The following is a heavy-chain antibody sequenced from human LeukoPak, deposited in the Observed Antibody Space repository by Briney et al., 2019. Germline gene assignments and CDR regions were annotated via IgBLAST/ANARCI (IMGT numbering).Heavy chain of an antibody. CDR2: INPNSGGT. CDR3: ARDLRADGYKRGAFDI. D-gene: IGHD5-24*01. CDR1: GYTFTGYY. V-gene: IGHV1-2*04. Sequence: ASVNVSCKASGYTFTGYYMHWVRQAPGQGLEWMGWINPNSGGTNYAQKFQGWVTMTRDTSISTAYMELSRLRSDDTAVYYCARDLRADGYKRGAFDIWGQGTMVTVSS. J-gene: IGHJ3*02.